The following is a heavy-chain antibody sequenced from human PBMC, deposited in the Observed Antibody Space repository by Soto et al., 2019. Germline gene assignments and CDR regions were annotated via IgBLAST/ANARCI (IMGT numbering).Heavy chain of an antibody. V-gene: IGHV4-34*01. CDR2: INHSGST. CDR3: ARDPRGSYYDYYFDY. D-gene: IGHD1-26*01. Sequence: SETLSLTCAVYCGSFSGYYWSWIRQPPGKGLEWIGEINHSGSTNYNPSLKSRVTISVDTSKNQFSLKLSSVTAADTAVYYCARDPRGSYYDYYFDYWGQGTLVTVSS. J-gene: IGHJ4*02. CDR1: CGSFSGYY.